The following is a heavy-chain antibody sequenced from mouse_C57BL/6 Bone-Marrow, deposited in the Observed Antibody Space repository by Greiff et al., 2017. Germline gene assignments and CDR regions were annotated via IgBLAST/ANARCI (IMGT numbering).Heavy chain of an antibody. D-gene: IGHD2-4*01. CDR1: GYTFTSYW. Sequence: QVQLQQPGAELVKPGASVKMPCKASGYTFTSYWITWVKQRPGQGLEWIGDIYPGSGSTNYNEKFKSKATLTVDTSSSTAYMQLSSLTSEDSAVYYCARAAYDYPAWFAYWGQGTLVTVSA. J-gene: IGHJ3*01. CDR3: ARAAYDYPAWFAY. V-gene: IGHV1-55*01. CDR2: IYPGSGST.